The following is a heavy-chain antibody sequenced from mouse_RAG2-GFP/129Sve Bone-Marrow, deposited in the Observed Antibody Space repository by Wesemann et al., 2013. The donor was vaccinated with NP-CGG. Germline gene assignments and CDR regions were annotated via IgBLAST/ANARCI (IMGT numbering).Heavy chain of an antibody. D-gene: IGHD3-1*01. Sequence: LEWIGVINPGSGGTNYNEKFKGKATLTADKSSSTAYMQLSSLTSDDSAVYFCARSGYYAMDYWGQGTSVTVSS. J-gene: IGHJ4*01. CDR2: INPGSGGT. V-gene: IGHV1-54*01. CDR3: ARSGYYAMDY.